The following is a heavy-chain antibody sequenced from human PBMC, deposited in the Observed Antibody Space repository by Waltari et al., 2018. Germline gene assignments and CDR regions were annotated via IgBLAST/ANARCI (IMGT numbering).Heavy chain of an antibody. CDR2: IYSGGST. CDR3: ARGGYCSGGSCPDYYYYGMDV. J-gene: IGHJ6*02. Sequence: EVQLVESGGGLIQPGGSLRLSCAASGFTVSSNYMSWVRQAPGKELQWVSVIYSGGSTYYADSVKGRFTISRDNSKNTLYLQMNSLRAEDTAVYYCARGGYCSGGSCPDYYYYGMDVWGQGTTVTVSS. D-gene: IGHD2-15*01. V-gene: IGHV3-53*01. CDR1: GFTVSSNY.